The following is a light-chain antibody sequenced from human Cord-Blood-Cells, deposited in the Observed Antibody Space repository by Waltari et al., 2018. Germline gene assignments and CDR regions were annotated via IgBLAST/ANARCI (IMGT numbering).Light chain of an antibody. V-gene: IGLV4-69*01. CDR2: LNSDGSH. CDR3: QTWGTGINWV. CDR1: SGHSSYA. J-gene: IGLJ3*02. Sequence: QLVLTQSPSASASLGASVKLTCTLSSGHSSYAIAWHQQQPEKGPRYLMKLNSDGSHSKGAGIPDRCSGSSSGAERYLTISSFQSEDEADYYCQTWGTGINWVFGGGTKLTVL.